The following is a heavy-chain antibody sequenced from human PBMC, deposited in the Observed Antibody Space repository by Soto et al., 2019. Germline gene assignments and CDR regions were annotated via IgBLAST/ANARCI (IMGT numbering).Heavy chain of an antibody. CDR1: GYTFTGYY. CDR2: INPNSGGT. D-gene: IGHD6-19*01. J-gene: IGHJ6*02. V-gene: IGHV1-2*04. Sequence: GASVKVSCKASGYTFTGYYMHWVRQAPGQGLEWMGWINPNSGGTNYAQKFQGWVTMTRDTSISTAYMELSRLRSDDTAVYYCARERIAVAGIGYYGMDVWGQGTTVTVSS. CDR3: ARERIAVAGIGYYGMDV.